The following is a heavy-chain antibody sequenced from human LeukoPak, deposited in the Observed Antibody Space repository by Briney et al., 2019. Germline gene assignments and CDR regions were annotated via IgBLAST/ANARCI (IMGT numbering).Heavy chain of an antibody. CDR2: INHSGST. Sequence: SETLSLTCAVYGGSFSGYYWSWIRQPPGRGLEWIGEINHSGSTNYNPSLKSRVTISVDTSKNQFSLKLSSVTAADTAVYYCARAGRGSGWYGGQKASYYYYMDVWGKGTTVTVSS. CDR3: ARAGRGSGWYGGQKASYYYYMDV. J-gene: IGHJ6*03. D-gene: IGHD6-19*01. CDR1: GGSFSGYY. V-gene: IGHV4-34*01.